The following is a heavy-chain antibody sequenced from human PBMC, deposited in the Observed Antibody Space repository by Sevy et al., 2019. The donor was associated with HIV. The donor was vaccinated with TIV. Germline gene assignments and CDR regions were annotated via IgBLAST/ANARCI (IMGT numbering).Heavy chain of an antibody. Sequence: GGSLRLSCAASGFTFDDYGMSWVRQAPGKGLEWVSGINWNGGSTGYADSVKGRFTISRDNAKNSLYLQMNSLRAGDTALYNCARGGDYDSSGYRVGYYYYYYMDVWGKGTTVTVSS. J-gene: IGHJ6*03. D-gene: IGHD3-22*01. CDR3: ARGGDYDSSGYRVGYYYYYYMDV. CDR2: INWNGGST. V-gene: IGHV3-20*01. CDR1: GFTFDDYG.